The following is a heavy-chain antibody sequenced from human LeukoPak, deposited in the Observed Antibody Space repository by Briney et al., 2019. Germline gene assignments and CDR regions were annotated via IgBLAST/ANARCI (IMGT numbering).Heavy chain of an antibody. V-gene: IGHV4-30-2*01. CDR3: ARHGNWGGPDY. D-gene: IGHD7-27*01. CDR2: IYHSGRP. CDR1: GDSISSGAYS. Sequence: SETLSLTCAVSGDSISSGAYSWNWIRQPPGKGLEWIGSIYHSGRPYYNPSLKSRVTISVDRSKNQFSLKLNSVTAADTAVYYCARHGNWGGPDYWGQGTLVTVSS. J-gene: IGHJ4*02.